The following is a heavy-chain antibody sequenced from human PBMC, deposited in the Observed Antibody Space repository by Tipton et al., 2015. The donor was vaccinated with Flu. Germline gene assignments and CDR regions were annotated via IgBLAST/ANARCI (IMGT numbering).Heavy chain of an antibody. Sequence: GSLRLSCVASGFTFSNYGLHWVRQAPGKGLEWVALIRHYVTNTYYVDSVRGRFTISRDNSKNTVYLQMNNLRGEDTAVYYCAKDNDPSNVPHYWGQGTLVTVSS. J-gene: IGHJ4*02. V-gene: IGHV3-30*02. CDR1: GFTFSNYG. CDR2: IRHYVTNT. CDR3: AKDNDPSNVPHY. D-gene: IGHD1-1*01.